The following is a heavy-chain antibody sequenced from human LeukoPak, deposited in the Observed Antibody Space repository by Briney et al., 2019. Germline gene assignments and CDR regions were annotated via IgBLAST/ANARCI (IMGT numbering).Heavy chain of an antibody. D-gene: IGHD3-3*01. CDR1: GFTFSSYG. CDR2: ISYDGSNK. Sequence: GGSLRLSCAASGFTFSSYGMHWVRQAPGKGLEWVAVISYDGSNKYYADSVKGRFTISRDNSKNTLYLQMNSLRAEDTAVYYCAKLSRAREYDFWSGYYEPAYYYYGMDVWGQGTTVTVSS. J-gene: IGHJ6*02. CDR3: AKLSRAREYDFWSGYYEPAYYYYGMDV. V-gene: IGHV3-30*18.